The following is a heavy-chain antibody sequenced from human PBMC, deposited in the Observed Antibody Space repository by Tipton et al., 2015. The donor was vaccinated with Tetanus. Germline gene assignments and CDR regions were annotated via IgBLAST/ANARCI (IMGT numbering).Heavy chain of an antibody. V-gene: IGHV3-21*01. D-gene: IGHD6-19*01. J-gene: IGHJ6*02. CDR1: GFTFSSYS. CDR3: ARGSKGSTAWFPDHYGMDV. CDR2: ISSSSSYI. Sequence: SLRLSCAASGFTFSSYSMNWVRQAPGKGLEWVSSISSSSSYIYYADSVKGRFTISRDNAKNSLYLQMNSLRAEDTAVYYCARGSKGSTAWFPDHYGMDVWGQGTTVTVSS.